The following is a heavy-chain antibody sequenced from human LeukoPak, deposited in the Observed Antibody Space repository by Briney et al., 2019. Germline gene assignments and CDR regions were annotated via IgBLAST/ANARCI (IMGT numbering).Heavy chain of an antibody. V-gene: IGHV3-30*04. CDR2: ISYDGSNK. CDR3: ARDRGITILGVVIIEAYYGMDV. J-gene: IGHJ6*02. CDR1: GFTFSSYA. D-gene: IGHD3-3*01. Sequence: GGSLRLSCAASGFTFSSYAMHWVRQAPGKGLEWVAVISYDGSNKYYADSVKGRFTISRDNSKNTLYLQMNSLRAEDTAVYYCARDRGITILGVVIIEAYYGMDVWGQGTTVTVSS.